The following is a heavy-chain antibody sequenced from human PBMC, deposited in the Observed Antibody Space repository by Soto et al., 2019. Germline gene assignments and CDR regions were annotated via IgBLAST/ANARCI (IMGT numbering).Heavy chain of an antibody. CDR3: TRSGWVY. D-gene: IGHD6-19*01. Sequence: EVRLLESGGGLVQPGGSLRLSCAAAGFTFSTYAMSWIRQAPGKGLEWVSTVGDSDDSTYYADSVKGRFTISRDNSKNTVYLQMNSLRDEDTAVYFCTRSGWVYWGQGTLVTVSS. V-gene: IGHV3-23*01. CDR1: GFTFSTYA. CDR2: VGDSDDST. J-gene: IGHJ4*02.